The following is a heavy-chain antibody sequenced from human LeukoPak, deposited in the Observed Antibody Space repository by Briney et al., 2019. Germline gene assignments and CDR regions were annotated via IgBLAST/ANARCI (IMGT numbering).Heavy chain of an antibody. V-gene: IGHV1-18*01. Sequence: ASVKVSCKASGYTFTSYGISWVRQAPGQGLEWMGWISAYNGNTNYAQKLQGRVTMTTDTSTSTAYMELRSLRSDDTAVYYCASGDYYGSGSLYYFDYWGQGTLVTVSS. D-gene: IGHD3-10*01. CDR1: GYTFTSYG. CDR3: ASGDYYGSGSLYYFDY. CDR2: ISAYNGNT. J-gene: IGHJ4*02.